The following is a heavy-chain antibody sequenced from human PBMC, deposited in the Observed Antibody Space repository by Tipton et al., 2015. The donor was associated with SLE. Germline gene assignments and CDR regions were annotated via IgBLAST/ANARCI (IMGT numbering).Heavy chain of an antibody. CDR3: ARRSLLAVPK. CDR2: INYSGDT. V-gene: IGHV4-34*01. CDR1: SGSFSGYH. D-gene: IGHD3-3*02. J-gene: IGHJ4*02. Sequence: LSLTCAIYSGSFSGYHWSWIRQSPGKGLEWIGEINYSGDTNYNPSLKSRVTISVATSKNQLSLKLSSVTAADTAVYYCARRSLLAVPKWGQGTLVTVSS.